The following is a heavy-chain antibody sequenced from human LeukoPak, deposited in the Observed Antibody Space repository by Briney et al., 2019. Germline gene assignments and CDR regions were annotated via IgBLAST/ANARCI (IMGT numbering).Heavy chain of an antibody. J-gene: IGHJ4*02. CDR2: IYFSGST. CDR3: ARGAEVPAAPDFFDY. D-gene: IGHD2-2*01. V-gene: IGHV4-59*08. CDR1: GGTIRGYY. Sequence: SETLSLTCAVSGGTIRGYYWNWIRQSPERGLEWIGHIYFSGSTNYNPSFKSRVTMSIDTSKNQFSLKLSSVTAADTAVYYCARGAEVPAAPDFFDYWGQGTLVTVSS.